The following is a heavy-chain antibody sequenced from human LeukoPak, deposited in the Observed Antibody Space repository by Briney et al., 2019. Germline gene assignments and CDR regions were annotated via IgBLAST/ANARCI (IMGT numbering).Heavy chain of an antibody. D-gene: IGHD5/OR15-5a*01. CDR1: GYTFTSYA. Sequence: ASVKVSCKASGYTFTSYAMHWVRQAPGQGLEWMGWINAGNGNTKYSQKFQGRVTITRDTSASTAYMELSSLRSEDTAVYYCARGLPFHNWFDPWGQGTLVTVSS. J-gene: IGHJ5*02. V-gene: IGHV1-3*01. CDR3: ARGLPFHNWFDP. CDR2: INAGNGNT.